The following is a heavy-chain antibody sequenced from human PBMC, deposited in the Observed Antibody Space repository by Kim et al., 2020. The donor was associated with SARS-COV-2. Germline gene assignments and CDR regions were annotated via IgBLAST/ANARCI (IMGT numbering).Heavy chain of an antibody. V-gene: IGHV3-23*01. Sequence: YYADSVNGRFTGSRDNSKNTLNLQMNSRRAEDTAVYYCAIRVAVAGTIDYWGQGTLVTVSS. D-gene: IGHD6-19*01. J-gene: IGHJ4*02. CDR3: AIRVAVAGTIDY.